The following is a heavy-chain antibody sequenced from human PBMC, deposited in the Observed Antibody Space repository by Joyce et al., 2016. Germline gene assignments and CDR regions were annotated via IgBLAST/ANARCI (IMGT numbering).Heavy chain of an antibody. J-gene: IGHJ2*01. D-gene: IGHD1-26*01. V-gene: IGHV2-5*01. CDR3: AHRPGRGSNGYFDI. CDR2: IYWNDGK. CDR1: GCSLSTSGVG. Sequence: QITLKESGPTLMQPTQTLTLTCTFSGCSLSTSGVGVGWIRQPPEKALEWLGLIYWNDGKRYSPSLESRLTITTDTSKKQVVLTMTNMDPVDTATYYCAHRPGRGSNGYFDIWGPGTLVTVSS.